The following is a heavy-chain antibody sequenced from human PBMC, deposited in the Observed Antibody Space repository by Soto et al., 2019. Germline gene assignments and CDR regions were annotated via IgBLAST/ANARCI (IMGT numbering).Heavy chain of an antibody. Sequence: GGSLRLSCAASGFTFSTYWMHWVRQIPGKGLVWVSHIDSDGSIITYAGSVKGRFTFSRDNAKNSLYLQMNSLRAEDTAVYYCARDDPKGYNYRMAFFDYWGQGTPVTVSS. CDR2: IDSDGSII. CDR3: ARDDPKGYNYRMAFFDY. D-gene: IGHD5-18*01. CDR1: GFTFSTYW. J-gene: IGHJ4*02. V-gene: IGHV3-74*01.